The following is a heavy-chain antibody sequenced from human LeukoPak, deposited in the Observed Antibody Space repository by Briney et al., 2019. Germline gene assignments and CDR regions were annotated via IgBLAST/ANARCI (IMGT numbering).Heavy chain of an antibody. CDR3: AKHYMGSSYNRGLDY. Sequence: SETLSLTCTVFGGSISSSTYYWGWIRQPPGKGLEWIGSIYYSGYTYYNPSLESRVTISVDTSKNQFSLKLSSVTAADTAIYYCAKHYMGSSYNRGLDYWGQGTLVTVSS. CDR1: GGSISSSTYY. D-gene: IGHD3-10*01. V-gene: IGHV4-39*01. J-gene: IGHJ4*02. CDR2: IYYSGYT.